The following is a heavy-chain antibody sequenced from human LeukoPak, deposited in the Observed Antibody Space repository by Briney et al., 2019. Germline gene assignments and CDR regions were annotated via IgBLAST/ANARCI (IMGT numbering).Heavy chain of an antibody. CDR3: AGQLWYWYFDL. D-gene: IGHD5-18*01. J-gene: IGHJ2*01. CDR2: INHSGST. CDR1: GGSFSGYY. Sequence: PSETLSLTCAVYGGSFSGYYWSWIRQPPGKGLEWIGEINHSGSTNYNPSLKSRVTISVDTSKNQFSLKLSSVTAADTAVYYRAGQLWYWYFDLWGRGTLVTVSS. V-gene: IGHV4-34*01.